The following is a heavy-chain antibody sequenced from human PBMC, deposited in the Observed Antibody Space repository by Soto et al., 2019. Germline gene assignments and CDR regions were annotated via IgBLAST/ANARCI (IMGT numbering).Heavy chain of an antibody. V-gene: IGHV3-30*18. D-gene: IGHD1-7*01. CDR2: ITYDGSNK. Sequence: AGSLRLSCQASGFNFDNYGMHWVRQAPGKGLEWVAVITYDGSNKYYADSVKGRFTISRDNSKNTLSLHLNTLKPEDTAVYHCAKDRVGGTFYTPLGFWGQGTLVTVSS. CDR1: GFNFDNYG. J-gene: IGHJ4*02. CDR3: AKDRVGGTFYTPLGF.